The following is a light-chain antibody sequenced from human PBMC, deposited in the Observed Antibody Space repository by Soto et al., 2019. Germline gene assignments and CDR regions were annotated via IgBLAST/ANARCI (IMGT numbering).Light chain of an antibody. CDR1: SSDVGNSNG. CDR2: DVN. J-gene: IGLJ1*01. V-gene: IGLV2-18*02. Sequence: LTQPPSVPGSPGQSVAISCTGTSSDVGNSNGVSWYHQPPGTAPKLIIYDVNNRPSGVPDRFSGSKSGNTASLTISGLQAEDEGDYYCSSYTSSSTYVFGTGTKVTVL. CDR3: SSYTSSSTYV.